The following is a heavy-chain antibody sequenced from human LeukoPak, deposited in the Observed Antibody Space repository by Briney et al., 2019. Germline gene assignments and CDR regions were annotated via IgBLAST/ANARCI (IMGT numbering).Heavy chain of an antibody. J-gene: IGHJ3*02. CDR1: GFTFSTYA. Sequence: GGSLRLSCAASGFTFSTYAMQWVRQAPGKGLEWVSYISSSSDYIYYGDSLKGRFTISRDNAKNSLYLQMNSLRAEDTAVYYCAREGGHCGGDCYPDAFDIWGQGTLVTVSS. V-gene: IGHV3-21*01. D-gene: IGHD2-21*02. CDR2: ISSSSDYI. CDR3: AREGGHCGGDCYPDAFDI.